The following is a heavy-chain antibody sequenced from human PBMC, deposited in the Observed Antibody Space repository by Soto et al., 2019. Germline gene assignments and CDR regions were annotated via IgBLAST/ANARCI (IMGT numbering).Heavy chain of an antibody. D-gene: IGHD3-3*01. V-gene: IGHV3-30-3*01. CDR3: ASFLGYDFWSGFDY. CDR2: ISYDGSNK. CDR1: GFTFSSYA. J-gene: IGHJ4*02. Sequence: GGSLRLSCAASGFTFSSYAMHWVRQAPGKGLEWVAVISYDGSNKYYADSVKGRFTISRDNSKNTLYLQMNSLRAEDTAVYYCASFLGYDFWSGFDYWGQGTLVTVSS.